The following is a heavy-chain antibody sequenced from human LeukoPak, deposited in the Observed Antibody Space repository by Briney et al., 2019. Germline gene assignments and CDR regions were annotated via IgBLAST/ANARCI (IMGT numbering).Heavy chain of an antibody. J-gene: IGHJ5*02. CDR1: GGTFSSYA. CDR2: IIPILGIA. Sequence: GSSVKVSCKASGGTFSSYAISWVRQAPGQGLEWMGRIIPILGIANYAQKFQGRVTITADKSTSTAYMELSSLRSEDTAVYYCARDGGPPQNNDIVVVPAAIRLASPPNWFDPWGQGTLVTVSS. V-gene: IGHV1-69*04. CDR3: ARDGGPPQNNDIVVVPAAIRLASPPNWFDP. D-gene: IGHD2-2*01.